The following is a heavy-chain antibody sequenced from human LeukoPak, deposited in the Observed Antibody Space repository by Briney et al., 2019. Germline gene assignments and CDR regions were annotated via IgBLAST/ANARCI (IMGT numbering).Heavy chain of an antibody. CDR1: GGSISSGGYY. V-gene: IGHV4-30-2*01. D-gene: IGHD6-6*01. CDR2: IYHSGST. J-gene: IGHJ4*02. CDR3: ARDRAIAARGFDY. Sequence: SQTLSLTCTVSGGSISSGGYYWSWIRQPPGKGLEWIGYIYHSGSTYYNPSLKSRVTISVDRSKNQFSLKLSSVTAADTAVYYCARDRAIAARGFDYWGQGTLVTVSS.